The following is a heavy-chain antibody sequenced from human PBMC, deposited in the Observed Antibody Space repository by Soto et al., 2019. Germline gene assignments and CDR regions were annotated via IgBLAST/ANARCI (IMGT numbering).Heavy chain of an antibody. CDR3: ARDGGYYDSSGPLSGMDV. CDR2: IYYRGST. CDR1: GGSISSGGYY. J-gene: IGHJ6*02. Sequence: QVQLQESGPGLVKPSQTLSLTCTVSGGSISSGGYYWSWIRQHPGKGLEWIGYIYYRGSTSYNPSLESRVTITVDTSKNQFSLKLSSVTAADTAVYYCARDGGYYDSSGPLSGMDVWGQGTTVTVSS. V-gene: IGHV4-31*03. D-gene: IGHD3-22*01.